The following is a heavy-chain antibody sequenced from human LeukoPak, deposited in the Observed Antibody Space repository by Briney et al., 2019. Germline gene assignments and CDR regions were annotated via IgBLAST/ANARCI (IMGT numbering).Heavy chain of an antibody. Sequence: GATVKVSCKTSGYIFTRNVIHWVRQAPGQGLEWLGWINAGNDDTKYSQKFQGRVTFTRDTSASTVYMELSGLRSEDTAVYYCARAFDLLPNWLDPWGQGTLVTVSS. CDR3: ARAFDLLPNWLDP. CDR2: INAGNDDT. J-gene: IGHJ5*02. CDR1: GYIFTRNV. V-gene: IGHV1-3*01.